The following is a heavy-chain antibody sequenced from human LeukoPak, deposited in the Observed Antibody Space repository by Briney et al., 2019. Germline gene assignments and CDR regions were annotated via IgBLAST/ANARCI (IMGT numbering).Heavy chain of an antibody. J-gene: IGHJ4*02. V-gene: IGHV3-23*01. Sequence: GGSLRLSCAASGFTFSSSWMSWVRQAPGKGLERVSAISGSGGSTYYADSVKGRFTISRDNSKNTLYLQMNSLRAEDTAVYYCAREAGYHYYSSGDNFDYWGQGTLVTVSS. D-gene: IGHD3-22*01. CDR3: AREAGYHYYSSGDNFDY. CDR2: ISGSGGST. CDR1: GFTFSSSW.